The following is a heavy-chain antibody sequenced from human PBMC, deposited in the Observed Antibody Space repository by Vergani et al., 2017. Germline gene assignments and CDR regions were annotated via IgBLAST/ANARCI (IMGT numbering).Heavy chain of an antibody. CDR1: GYTFTGYY. D-gene: IGHD3-22*01. V-gene: IGHV1-2*02. CDR2: INPNSGGT. CDR3: ARTGHEDYYESSGYYSRPLRMDV. J-gene: IGHJ6*02. Sequence: QVQLVQSGAEVKKPGASVKVSCKASGYTFTGYYMHWVRQAPGQGLEWMGWINPNSGGTNYAQKFQGRVTMTRDTSISTAYMELSRLRSDDTAVYYCARTGHEDYYESSGYYSRPLRMDVWGQGTTVTVSS.